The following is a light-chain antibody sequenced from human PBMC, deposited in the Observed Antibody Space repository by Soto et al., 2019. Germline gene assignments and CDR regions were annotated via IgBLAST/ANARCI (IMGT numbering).Light chain of an antibody. CDR2: GAS. J-gene: IGKJ1*01. Sequence: VLTQSPVTLSVSPGESATLSCRASQSVLTTLAWYQQKPGQAPRLLIYGASTRASGIPARFSGNGSGTEFTLTISSLQSEDFAVYYCQQYNNWPPWTFGQGTKVDIK. CDR3: QQYNNWPPWT. V-gene: IGKV3D-15*01. CDR1: QSVLTT.